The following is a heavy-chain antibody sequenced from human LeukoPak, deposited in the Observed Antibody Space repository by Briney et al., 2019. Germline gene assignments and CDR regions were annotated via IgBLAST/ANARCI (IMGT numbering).Heavy chain of an antibody. J-gene: IGHJ4*02. CDR1: GSTFSSYA. V-gene: IGHV3-30*04. CDR2: ISYDGSNK. Sequence: PGGSLRLSCAASGSTFSSYAMHWVRQAPGKGLEWVAVISYDGSNKYYADSVKGRFTISRDNSKNTLYLQMNSLRAEDTAVYYCASSSSGWYYFDYWGQGTLVTVSS. D-gene: IGHD6-19*01. CDR3: ASSSSGWYYFDY.